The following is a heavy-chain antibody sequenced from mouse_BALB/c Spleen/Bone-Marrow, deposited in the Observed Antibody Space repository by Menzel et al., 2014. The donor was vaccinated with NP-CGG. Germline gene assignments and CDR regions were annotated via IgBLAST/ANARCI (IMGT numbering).Heavy chain of an antibody. CDR3: ARLGRDYCDY. J-gene: IGHJ2*01. CDR2: INPGSGGS. Sequence: VQLQQSGAELVRPGTSVKVSCKASGYAFTIYLIEWIKQRPGQGLEWIGVINPGSGGSNYNEKFRGKATLTADKSSGTAYMQLSNLTSDDSAVYFCARLGRDYCDYWGQGTTLTVSS. D-gene: IGHD4-1*01. CDR1: GYAFTIYL. V-gene: IGHV1-54*01.